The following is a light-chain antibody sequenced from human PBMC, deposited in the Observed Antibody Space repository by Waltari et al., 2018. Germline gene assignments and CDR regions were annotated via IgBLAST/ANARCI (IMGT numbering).Light chain of an antibody. CDR1: QSVSSNY. J-gene: IGKJ4*01. CDR2: GAS. Sequence: IVLTQSPGSLSLSPGERATLSCRASQSVSSNYLAWYLQKPGQAPRLLIYGASTRATGIPDRFSGSGSGTDFTLTITRLEPEECAVYYCQQYASSPLTFGGGTKVEIK. CDR3: QQYASSPLT. V-gene: IGKV3-20*01.